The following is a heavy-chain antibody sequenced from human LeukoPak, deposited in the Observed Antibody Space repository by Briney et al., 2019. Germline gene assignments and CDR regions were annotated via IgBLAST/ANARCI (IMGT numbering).Heavy chain of an antibody. V-gene: IGHV3-48*01. Sequence: GGSLRLSCAASGFTFSAYSMNWVRQAPGKGLEWISYIGISSGNTKYADSVKGRFTISGDKAKNSLYLQMNSLRVEDTAMYYCARDHRYAFDNWGHGTLVTVSS. CDR3: ARDHRYAFDN. CDR2: IGISSGNT. CDR1: GFTFSAYS. J-gene: IGHJ4*01. D-gene: IGHD5-12*01.